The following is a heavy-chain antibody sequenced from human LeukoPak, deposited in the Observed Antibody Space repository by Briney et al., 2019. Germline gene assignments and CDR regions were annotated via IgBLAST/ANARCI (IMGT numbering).Heavy chain of an antibody. Sequence: ASAKVSCKASGYTFTGYYMHWVRQAPGQGLEWMGWISAYNGNTNYAQKLQGRVTMTTDTSTSTAYMELRSLRSDDTAVYYCARENRQQQLVRGYFDYWGQGTLVTVSS. D-gene: IGHD6-13*01. CDR3: ARENRQQQLVRGYFDY. J-gene: IGHJ4*02. CDR2: ISAYNGNT. V-gene: IGHV1-18*04. CDR1: GYTFTGYY.